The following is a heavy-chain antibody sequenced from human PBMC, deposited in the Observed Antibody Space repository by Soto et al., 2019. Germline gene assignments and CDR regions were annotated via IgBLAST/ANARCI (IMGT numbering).Heavy chain of an antibody. J-gene: IGHJ5*01. Sequence: XGPTLVNPTQTLTLTCSFSGFSLNTSGVSVGWVRQPPGKALEWLALIYWNGDERYSPSLKNRLTITKDTSKNQVVLRMTNMDPVDTATYYCTHMYYYDGSGYYPTADSWGRGTLVTVSS. CDR1: GFSLNTSGVS. D-gene: IGHD3-22*01. V-gene: IGHV2-5*01. CDR2: IYWNGDE. CDR3: THMYYYDGSGYYPTADS.